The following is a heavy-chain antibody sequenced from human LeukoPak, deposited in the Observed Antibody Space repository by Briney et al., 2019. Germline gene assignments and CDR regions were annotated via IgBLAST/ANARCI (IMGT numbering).Heavy chain of an antibody. CDR1: GFTFRSYA. V-gene: IGHV3-23*01. J-gene: IGHJ4*02. CDR3: AKGVVAADTVERYFDN. D-gene: IGHD2-15*01. CDR2: ISGSGYSL. Sequence: TGGSLRLSCGASGFTFRSYAMSWVRQAPGKGLEWVSAISGSGYSLYYADSVKGRFTISRDNSKNTLYLQMDSLRAEDTALYYCAKGVVAADTVERYFDNWGQGTLVTVSS.